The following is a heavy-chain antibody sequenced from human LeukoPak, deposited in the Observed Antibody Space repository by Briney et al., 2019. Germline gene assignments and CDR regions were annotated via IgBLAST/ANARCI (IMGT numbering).Heavy chain of an antibody. CDR2: IYYSGST. V-gene: IGHV4-59*01. CDR1: GGSISSYY. D-gene: IGHD2-15*01. CDR3: ARALEAAGVFDY. Sequence: SETLSLTCTVSGGSISSYYWSWIRQPPGKRLEWIGYIYYSGSTNYNPSLKSRVSISVDTSKNQFSLKLSSVTAADTAVYYCARALEAAGVFDYWGQGTLVTVSS. J-gene: IGHJ4*02.